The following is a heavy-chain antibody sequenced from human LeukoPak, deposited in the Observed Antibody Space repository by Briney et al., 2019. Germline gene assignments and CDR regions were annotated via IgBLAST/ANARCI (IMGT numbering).Heavy chain of an antibody. CDR3: AREKLRGGAFDI. CDR2: ISSSSSYI. J-gene: IGHJ3*02. Sequence: PGGSLRLSCAASGFTFSSYSMNWVRQAPGKGLEWVSSISSSSSYIYYADSVKGRFTISRDNAKNSLYLQMNSLRAEDTAVYYCAREKLRGGAFDIWGQGTMVTVSS. CDR1: GFTFSSYS. V-gene: IGHV3-21*01. D-gene: IGHD3-3*01.